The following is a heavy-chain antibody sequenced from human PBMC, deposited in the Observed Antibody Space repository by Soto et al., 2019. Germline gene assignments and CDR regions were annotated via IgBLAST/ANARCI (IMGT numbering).Heavy chain of an antibody. CDR2: MNPGSGDT. CDR1: GYTFTNND. J-gene: IGHJ4*02. V-gene: IGHV1-8*02. CDR3: ARMESFGSLNFDY. Sequence: ASVKVSCKASGYTFTNNDVSWVRQATGQGLEWMGWMNPGSGDTGYAQKFQGRVTMTRDISIATAYMELNSLTSEDTAIYYCARMESFGSLNFDYWGQGTLVTVSS. D-gene: IGHD5-18*01.